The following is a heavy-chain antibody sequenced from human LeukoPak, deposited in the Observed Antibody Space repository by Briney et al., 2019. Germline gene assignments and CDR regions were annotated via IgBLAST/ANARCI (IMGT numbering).Heavy chain of an antibody. D-gene: IGHD3-16*02. Sequence: PSETLSLTCAVYGGSFSGYYWSWIRQPPGKGLEWIGEINHSGSTNYNPSLKSRVTISVDTSKNQFSLKLSSVTAADTAVYYCARSPSLGYVWGSYRYFDYWGQGTLVTVSS. CDR2: INHSGST. J-gene: IGHJ4*02. CDR1: GGSFSGYY. V-gene: IGHV4-34*01. CDR3: ARSPSLGYVWGSYRYFDY.